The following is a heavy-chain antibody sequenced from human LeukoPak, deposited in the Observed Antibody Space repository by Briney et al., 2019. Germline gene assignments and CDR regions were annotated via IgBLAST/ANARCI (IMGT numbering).Heavy chain of an antibody. D-gene: IGHD6-19*01. Sequence: GGSLRLSRAASGFTFSDYYMSWIRQAPGKGLEWLSYIISTGGTIYYADSVKGRFTISRDNARNSLYLQMNSLRAEDTAVYYCAGYSSGWFGAFHIWGQGTMVTVSS. V-gene: IGHV3-11*04. CDR3: AGYSSGWFGAFHI. CDR1: GFTFSDYY. CDR2: IISTGGTI. J-gene: IGHJ3*02.